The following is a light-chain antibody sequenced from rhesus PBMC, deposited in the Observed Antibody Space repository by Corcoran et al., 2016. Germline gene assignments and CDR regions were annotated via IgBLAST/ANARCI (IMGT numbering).Light chain of an antibody. Sequence: DIQMTQSPSSLSASVGDRVTITCRASQGISDYLNWYQQQQGKAPKRRIYAESSLESGVPSRLSGSGAGTDFTITISSLQPEECAAYYGLKGYSTPFTFGTGTKLDIK. CDR1: QGISDY. CDR2: AES. J-gene: IGKJ3*01. V-gene: IGKV1-36*02. CDR3: LKGYSTPFT.